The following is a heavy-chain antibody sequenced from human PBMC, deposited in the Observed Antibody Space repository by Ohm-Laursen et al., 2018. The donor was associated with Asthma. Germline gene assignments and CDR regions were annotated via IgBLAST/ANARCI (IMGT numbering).Heavy chain of an antibody. Sequence: SLRLSCTASGYTFSRYSIYWVRQIPGKGLEWVASISTASSFIYYADSVRGRFTTSRDNARNSVYLQMNSLRAEGTALYYCARIGPEWELPGREYSLHHWGEGTLVTVSS. CDR3: ARIGPEWELPGREYSLHH. J-gene: IGHJ1*01. D-gene: IGHD1-26*01. CDR2: ISTASSFI. V-gene: IGHV3-21*01. CDR1: GYTFSRYS.